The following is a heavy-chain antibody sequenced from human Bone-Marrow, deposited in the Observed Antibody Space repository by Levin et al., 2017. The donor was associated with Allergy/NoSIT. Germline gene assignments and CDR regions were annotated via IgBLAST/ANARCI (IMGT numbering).Heavy chain of an antibody. CDR2: IKSKTDGGTA. CDR1: GFTFTKAW. CDR3: NTDGLERYCSDGSCYSVDY. Sequence: GESLKISCAASGFTFTKAWMSWVRQAPGKGLEWVGRIKSKTDGGTADYAAPVRGRFTISRDDSKNLLFLQMNSLKTEDTAVYYCNTDGLERYCSDGSCYSVDYWGQGALVTVSS. V-gene: IGHV3-15*01. J-gene: IGHJ4*02. D-gene: IGHD2-15*01.